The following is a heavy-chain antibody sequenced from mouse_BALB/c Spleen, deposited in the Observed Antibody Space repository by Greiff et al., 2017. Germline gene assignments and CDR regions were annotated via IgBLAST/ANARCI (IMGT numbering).Heavy chain of an antibody. CDR3: ARLLRPYAMDY. D-gene: IGHD1-2*01. Sequence: EVKLVESGGDLVKPGGSLKLSCAASGFTFSSYGMSWVRQTPDKRLEWVATISSGGSYTYYPDSVKGRFTISRDNAKNTLYLQMSSLKSEDTAMYYCARLLRPYAMDYWGQGTSVTVSS. J-gene: IGHJ4*01. CDR1: GFTFSSYG. V-gene: IGHV5-6*01. CDR2: ISSGGSYT.